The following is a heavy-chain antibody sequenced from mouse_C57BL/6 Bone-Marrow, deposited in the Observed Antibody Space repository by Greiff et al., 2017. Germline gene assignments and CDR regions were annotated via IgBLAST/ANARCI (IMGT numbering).Heavy chain of an antibody. CDR2: IDPSDSET. CDR1: GYTFTSYW. Sequence: VQLQQPGAELVRPGSSVKLSCKASGYTFTSYWMHWVKQRPIQGLEWIGNIDPSDSETHYNQKFKDKATLTVDKSSSPAYMQLSNLTSEDSAVYYCSGGGGSSYGAMDYWGQGTSVTVSS. V-gene: IGHV1-52*01. J-gene: IGHJ4*01. D-gene: IGHD1-1*01. CDR3: SGGGGSSYGAMDY.